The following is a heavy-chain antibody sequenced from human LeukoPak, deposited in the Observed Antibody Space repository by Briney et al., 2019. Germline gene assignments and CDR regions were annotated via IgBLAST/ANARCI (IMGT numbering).Heavy chain of an antibody. V-gene: IGHV3-21*01. CDR1: GFTFSSYS. J-gene: IGHJ4*02. Sequence: GGSLRLSCAASGFTFSSYSMNWVRQAPGKGLECVSSISSSSSYIFYADPVKGRFTISRDNAKNSLYLQMNSLRAEDTAVYYCARDYYDSSGYYHGDYWGQGTLVTVSS. CDR3: ARDYYDSSGYYHGDY. D-gene: IGHD3-22*01. CDR2: ISSSSSYI.